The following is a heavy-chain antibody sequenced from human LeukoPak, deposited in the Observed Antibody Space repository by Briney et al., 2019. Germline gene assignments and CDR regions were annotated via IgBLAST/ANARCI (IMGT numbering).Heavy chain of an antibody. J-gene: IGHJ2*01. CDR2: ISYDGSNK. Sequence: PGRSLRLSCTASGFTFSSYDMHWVRQAPGKGLEWVAVISYDGSNKYYADSVKGRFTISRDNSKNTLYLQMNSLRAEDTAVYYCARAAGRERYFDLWGRGTLVTVSS. V-gene: IGHV3-30*03. D-gene: IGHD6-13*01. CDR1: GFTFSSYD. CDR3: ARAAGRERYFDL.